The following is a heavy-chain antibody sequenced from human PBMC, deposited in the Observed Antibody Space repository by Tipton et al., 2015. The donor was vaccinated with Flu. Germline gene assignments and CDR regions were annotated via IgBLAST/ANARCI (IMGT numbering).Heavy chain of an antibody. J-gene: IGHJ4*02. CDR3: ARYHCPNGVCDSFDY. CDR2: IYYTGGT. Sequence: TLSLTCAVHGGSFSGYFWSWIRQPPGKGLEWIGYIYYTGGTNQNPSLKSRVTLSVDTSKNQFSLKLNSVTTADTAVYYCARYHCPNGVCDSFDYWGQGTLVTVSS. V-gene: IGHV4-59*01. D-gene: IGHD2-8*01. CDR1: GGSFSGYF.